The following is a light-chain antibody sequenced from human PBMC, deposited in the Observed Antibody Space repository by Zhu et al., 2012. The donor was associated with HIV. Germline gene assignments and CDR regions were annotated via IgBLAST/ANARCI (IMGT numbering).Light chain of an antibody. CDR1: RSVTNDY. Sequence: EIVLTQSPGTLSLSPGDRATLSCRASRSVTNDYLAWYQQKPGQAPRLLIYGASSRATGIPDRFSGSGSGTDFILTISRVEPEDFAVYYCHQYLSSPETFGQGTKVEIK. CDR2: GAS. V-gene: IGKV3-20*01. J-gene: IGKJ1*01. CDR3: HQYLSSPET.